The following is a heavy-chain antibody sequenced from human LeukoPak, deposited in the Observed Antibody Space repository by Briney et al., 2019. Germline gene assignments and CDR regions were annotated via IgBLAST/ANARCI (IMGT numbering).Heavy chain of an antibody. J-gene: IGHJ4*02. CDR2: INHSGST. D-gene: IGHD6-13*01. V-gene: IGHV4-34*01. CDR1: GGSFSGYY. CDR3: ARGLSIAAAGPICYYFDY. Sequence: SETLSLTCAVYGGSFSGYYWSWIRQPPGKGLEWIGEINHSGSTNYNPSLKSRVTISVDTSKNQFSLKLSSVTAADTAVYYCARGLSIAAAGPICYYFDYWGQGTLVTVSP.